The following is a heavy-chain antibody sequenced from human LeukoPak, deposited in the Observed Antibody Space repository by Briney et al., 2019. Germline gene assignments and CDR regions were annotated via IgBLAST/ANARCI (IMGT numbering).Heavy chain of an antibody. V-gene: IGHV3-48*03. D-gene: IGHD4-23*01. CDR2: ISSSGSDI. Sequence: GGSLRLSCAASGFTFSNYEMHWVRQAPGKGLEWVSYISSSGSDIYYADSVKGRFTISRDNAKNSLYLHMNSLRAEDTAVYYCARDYGGSSPFDYWGQGTLVTVSS. CDR1: GFTFSNYE. CDR3: ARDYGGSSPFDY. J-gene: IGHJ4*02.